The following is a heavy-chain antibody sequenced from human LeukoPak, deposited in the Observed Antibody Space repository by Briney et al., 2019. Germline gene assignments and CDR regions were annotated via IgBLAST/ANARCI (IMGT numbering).Heavy chain of an antibody. Sequence: RASVKVSCKASGGTFRSYAISWVRQAPGQGFEWLGGVISIAPTANYAQKFQDRVTMNMDEYTTTAFMELRRLRSDDTPVYCCARGRVSGTTLVTWFDTWGQGTLVTVSS. CDR2: VISIAPTA. V-gene: IGHV1-69*05. CDR1: GGTFRSYA. J-gene: IGHJ5*02. CDR3: ARGRVSGTTLVTWFDT. D-gene: IGHD5-18*01.